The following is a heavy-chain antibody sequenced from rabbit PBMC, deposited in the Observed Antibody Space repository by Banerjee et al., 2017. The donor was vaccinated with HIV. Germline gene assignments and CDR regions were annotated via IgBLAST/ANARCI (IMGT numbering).Heavy chain of an antibody. CDR1: GFSFSNKYV. CDR2: INTSSGNT. CDR3: ARDVTDTVGDVYDL. J-gene: IGHJ6*01. D-gene: IGHD2-1*01. Sequence: QEQLEESGGDLVKPEGSLTITCTASGFSFSNKYVMCWVRQAPGKGLEWIGCINTSSGNTVYASWAKGRFTISRTSSTTVTLQMTSLTAADTATYFCARDVTDTVGDVYDLWGPGTLVTVS. V-gene: IGHV1S45*01.